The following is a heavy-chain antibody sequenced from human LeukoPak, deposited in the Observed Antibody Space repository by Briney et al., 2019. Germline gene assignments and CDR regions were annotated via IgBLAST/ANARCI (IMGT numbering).Heavy chain of an antibody. J-gene: IGHJ3*02. CDR2: ISSSSSYI. CDR3: ARDSRDAFDI. CDR1: GFTFSSYS. Sequence: GGSLRLSCAASGFTFSSYSMNWVRQAPGKGLEWVSSISSSSSYIYYADSVKGRFTISRDNAKNTLYLQMNSLRAEDTAVYYCARDSRDAFDIWGQGTMVTVSS. V-gene: IGHV3-21*01.